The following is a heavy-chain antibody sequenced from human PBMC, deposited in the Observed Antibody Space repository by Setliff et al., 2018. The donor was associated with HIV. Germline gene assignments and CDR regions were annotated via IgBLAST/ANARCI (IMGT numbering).Heavy chain of an antibody. CDR3: ARITMVRGVYYGMDV. Sequence: SETLSLTCAVYGGSFSGYYWSWIRQPPGKGLEWVGSIYHSGTTNYNPSLKSRVTISVDTSKNQFSLKLSSVTAADTAVYYCARITMVRGVYYGMDVWGQGTTVTVSS. D-gene: IGHD3-10*01. CDR1: GGSFSGYY. V-gene: IGHV4-34*01. CDR2: IYHSGTT. J-gene: IGHJ6*02.